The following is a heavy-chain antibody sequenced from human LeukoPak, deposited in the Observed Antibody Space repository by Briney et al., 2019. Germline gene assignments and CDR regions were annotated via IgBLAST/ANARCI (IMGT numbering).Heavy chain of an antibody. J-gene: IGHJ5*02. CDR1: GGSFSGYY. V-gene: IGHV4-34*01. CDR2: INHSGST. CDR3: ARESEQDRSGWYVVSRFDP. D-gene: IGHD6-19*01. Sequence: SETLSLTCAVYGGSFSGYYWSWIRQPPGKGLEWIGEINHSGSTNYNPSLKSRVTISVDTSKNQFSLKLSSVTAADTAVYYCARESEQDRSGWYVVSRFDPWGQGTLVTVSS.